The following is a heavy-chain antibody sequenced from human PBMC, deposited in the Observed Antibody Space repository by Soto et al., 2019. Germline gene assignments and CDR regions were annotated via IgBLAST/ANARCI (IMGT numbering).Heavy chain of an antibody. V-gene: IGHV4-39*01. D-gene: IGHD3-22*01. Sequence: QLQLQESGPGLVKPSETLSLTCTVSGGSISSSSYYWGWIRQPPGKGLEWIGSIYYSGSTYYNPSLKSRVTISVDTSKNQFSLKLSSVTAAVTAVYYCARSSYYYDGGGNDYWGQGTLVTVSS. CDR2: IYYSGST. CDR3: ARSSYYYDGGGNDY. J-gene: IGHJ4*02. CDR1: GGSISSSSYY.